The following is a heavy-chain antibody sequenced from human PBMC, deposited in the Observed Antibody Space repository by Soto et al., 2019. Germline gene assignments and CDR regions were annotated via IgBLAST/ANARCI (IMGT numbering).Heavy chain of an antibody. CDR3: AKVSRFPGGLRSLF. CDR1: GFTFGTYA. Sequence: EVQLLESGGTLVQPGGSLRLSCAASGFTFGTYAMNWVGKAPGRGLGWVSYISGSSGGSTYYADSVKGRFTISRDNSKNTLFLQMNSLRVEDTAVYYCAKVSRFPGGLRSLFWGQGSLVTVSS. J-gene: IGHJ4*02. D-gene: IGHD3-10*01. V-gene: IGHV3-23*01. CDR2: ISGSSGGST.